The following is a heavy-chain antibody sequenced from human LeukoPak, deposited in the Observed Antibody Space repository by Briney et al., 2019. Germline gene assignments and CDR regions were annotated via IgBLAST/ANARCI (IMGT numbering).Heavy chain of an antibody. J-gene: IGHJ4*02. D-gene: IGHD5-24*01. CDR2: IYYSGST. CDR1: SGSISSYY. Sequence: SETLSLTCTVSSGSISSYYWSWIRQPPGKGLEWIGYIYYSGSTNYNPSLKSRVTISVDTSKNQFSLKLSSVTAADTAVYYCARDKRRDGVDYWGQGTLVTVSS. V-gene: IGHV4-59*01. CDR3: ARDKRRDGVDY.